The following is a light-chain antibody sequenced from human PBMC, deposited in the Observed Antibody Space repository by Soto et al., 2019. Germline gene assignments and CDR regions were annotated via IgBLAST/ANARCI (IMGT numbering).Light chain of an antibody. CDR2: DAS. J-gene: IGKJ1*01. Sequence: EIVLTQSPGTLSFSPWERSTLSFMASQSVSSSYLAWYQQKPGQAPRLLIYDASNRATGIPVRFSGSGSGTDYTLTITNLEPEDFAIYYCQQRSNWPWTFGQGTKVDIK. CDR1: QSVSSSY. CDR3: QQRSNWPWT. V-gene: IGKV3D-20*02.